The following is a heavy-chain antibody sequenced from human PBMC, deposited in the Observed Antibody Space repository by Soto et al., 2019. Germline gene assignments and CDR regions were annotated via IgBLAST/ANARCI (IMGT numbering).Heavy chain of an antibody. D-gene: IGHD3-9*01. CDR2: VYFSGST. CDR1: GDSITNFH. V-gene: IGHV4-59*03. CDR3: AAYDSEGYFDY. Sequence: SETLSLTGSVFGDSITNFHWSWIRQPPGKGLEWIGYVYFSGSTKYNPSLKSRVIMSIDTSKNEFSLKLTSVTAADSAAYFCAAYDSEGYFDYWGQGALVTVS. J-gene: IGHJ4*02.